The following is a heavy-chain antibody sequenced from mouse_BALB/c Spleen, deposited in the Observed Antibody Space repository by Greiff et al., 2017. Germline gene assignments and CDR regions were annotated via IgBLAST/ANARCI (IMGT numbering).Heavy chain of an antibody. V-gene: IGHV1S81*02. CDR1: GYTFTSYW. J-gene: IGHJ4*01. D-gene: IGHD2-10*02. CDR3: ARRGYGNYGYAMDY. Sequence: VKLQQPGAELVKPGASVKLSCKASGYTFTSYWMHWVKQRPGQGLEWIGEINPSNGRTNYNEKFKSKATLTVDKSSSTAYMQLSSLTSEDSAVYYCARRGYGNYGYAMDYWGQGTSVTVSS. CDR2: INPSNGRT.